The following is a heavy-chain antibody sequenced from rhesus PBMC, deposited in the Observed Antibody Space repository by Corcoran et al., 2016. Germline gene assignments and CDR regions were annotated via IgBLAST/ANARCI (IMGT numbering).Heavy chain of an antibody. CDR1: GFSLTTSGMG. V-gene: IGHV2S1*01. Sequence: QVTLKESGPALVKPTQTLTLTCTFSGFSLTTSGMGVGWVRQPPGKALDWLASIFWDDDKYYSTSLKSRLTISKDTSKTQVVLTMTNMDPVDTATYYCVRVGSAGPDFDYWGQGVPVTVSS. J-gene: IGHJ4*01. CDR2: IFWDDDK. CDR3: VRVGSAGPDFDY. D-gene: IGHD6-13*01.